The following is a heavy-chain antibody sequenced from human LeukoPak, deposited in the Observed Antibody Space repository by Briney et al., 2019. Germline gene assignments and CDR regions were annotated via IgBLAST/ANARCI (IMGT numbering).Heavy chain of an antibody. Sequence: ASVKVSCKASGYTFTSYGISWVRQAPGQGLEWMGWISAYNGNTNYAQKLQGRVTMTTGTSTSTAYMELRSLRSDDTAVYYCARSPKESYDFWSGSDFWGQGTLVTVSS. CDR1: GYTFTSYG. CDR3: ARSPKESYDFWSGSDF. CDR2: ISAYNGNT. D-gene: IGHD3-3*01. J-gene: IGHJ4*02. V-gene: IGHV1-18*01.